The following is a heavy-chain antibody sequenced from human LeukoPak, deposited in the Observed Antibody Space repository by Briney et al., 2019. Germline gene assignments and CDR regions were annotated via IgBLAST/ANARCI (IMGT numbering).Heavy chain of an antibody. D-gene: IGHD6-13*01. CDR3: ARGSVYSSSWYY. CDR2: INHSGST. J-gene: IGHJ4*02. Sequence: SETLSLTCTVSGGSISSYYWSWIRQPPGKGLEWIGEINHSGSTNYNPSLKSRVTISVDTSKNQFSLKLSSVTAADTAVYYCARGSVYSSSWYYWGQGTLVTVSS. CDR1: GGSISSYY. V-gene: IGHV4-34*01.